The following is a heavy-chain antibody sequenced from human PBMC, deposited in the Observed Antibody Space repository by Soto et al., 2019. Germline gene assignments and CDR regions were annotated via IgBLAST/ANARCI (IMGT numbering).Heavy chain of an antibody. V-gene: IGHV4-59*01. CDR1: GGSISSYY. D-gene: IGHD3-16*02. J-gene: IGHJ6*03. Sequence: SETLSLTCTVSGGSISSYYWSWIRQPPGKGLEWIGYIYYSGSTNYNPSLKSRVTISVDTSKNQFSLKLSSVTAADTAVYYCARIYYDYIWGSYRSGHNYYYYYMDVWGKGTTVTVSS. CDR2: IYYSGST. CDR3: ARIYYDYIWGSYRSGHNYYYYYMDV.